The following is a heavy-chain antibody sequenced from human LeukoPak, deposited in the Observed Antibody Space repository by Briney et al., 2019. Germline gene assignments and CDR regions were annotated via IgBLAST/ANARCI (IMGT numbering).Heavy chain of an antibody. V-gene: IGHV4-30-4*01. CDR1: GCSISSGDYY. Sequence: SQTLSLTCSVSGCSISSGDYYWTWMRQPPGKCLEWIGYIYYSGSTFYNPSLKSRVTISVDTSKNEFSLKLSSVTAADTAVYYCAREFWSGSYSDKWGQGTLVTVSS. J-gene: IGHJ4*02. D-gene: IGHD3-3*01. CDR3: AREFWSGSYSDK. CDR2: IYYSGST.